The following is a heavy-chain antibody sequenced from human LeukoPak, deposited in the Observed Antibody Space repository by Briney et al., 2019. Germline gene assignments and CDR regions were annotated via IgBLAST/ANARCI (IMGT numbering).Heavy chain of an antibody. CDR1: GFTLSSNY. CDR2: IYSGGST. J-gene: IGHJ4*02. CDR3: ARVRDGDYYDY. D-gene: IGHD4-17*01. V-gene: IGHV3-66*01. Sequence: GGSLRLSCAASGFTLSSNYMSWVRQAPGKGLEWVSVIYSGGSTYYADSVKGRFTISRDNSKNTLYLQMNSLTADDTAVYYCARVRDGDYYDYWGQGTQVTVSS.